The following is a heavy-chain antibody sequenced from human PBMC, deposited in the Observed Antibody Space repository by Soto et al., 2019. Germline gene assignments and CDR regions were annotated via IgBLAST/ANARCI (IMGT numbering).Heavy chain of an antibody. CDR1: GGSISSSSYY. V-gene: IGHV4-39*01. D-gene: IGHD6-13*01. CDR2: IYYSGST. J-gene: IGHJ4*02. Sequence: PSETLSLTCTVSGGSISSSSYYWGWIRQPPGKGLEWIGSIYYSGSTYYNPSLKSRVTISVDTSKNQFSLKLSSVTAADTAVYYCARHETEGSSSWYVDYFDYWGQGTLVTVSS. CDR3: ARHETEGSSSWYVDYFDY.